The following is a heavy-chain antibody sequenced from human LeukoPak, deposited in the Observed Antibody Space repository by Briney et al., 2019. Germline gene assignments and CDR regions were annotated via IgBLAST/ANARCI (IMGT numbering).Heavy chain of an antibody. CDR2: ISGDGGST. CDR1: GFTFDDYA. CDR3: AKDLSTSGKWAFDI. J-gene: IGHJ3*02. D-gene: IGHD3-10*01. V-gene: IGHV3-43*02. Sequence: GGSLRLSCAASGFTFDDYAMHWVRQAPGKGLEWVSLISGDGGSTYYADSVKGRFTISRENSKNSLYLQMNSLRIEDTGLYYSAKDLSTSGKWAFDIWGQGTMVTVSS.